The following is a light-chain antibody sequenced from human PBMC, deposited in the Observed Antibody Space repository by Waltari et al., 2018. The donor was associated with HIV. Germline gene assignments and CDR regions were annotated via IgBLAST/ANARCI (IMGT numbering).Light chain of an antibody. J-gene: IGKJ3*01. CDR3: LQGYSSPLT. Sequence: DIQMTQSPSSLSASVGDRFTLSCRTSQSINSFLNWYQQKPGKVPKLLIYGASTLESGVPSRFSGTGYGTDFSLTISNLQPEDFATYYCLQGYSSPLTFGPGTKVDIK. CDR2: GAS. CDR1: QSINSF. V-gene: IGKV1-39*01.